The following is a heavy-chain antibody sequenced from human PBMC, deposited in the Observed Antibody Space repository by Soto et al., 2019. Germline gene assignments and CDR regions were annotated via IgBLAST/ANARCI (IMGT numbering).Heavy chain of an antibody. CDR2: ISWNSGSI. CDR3: AKDSSSYYFDY. J-gene: IGHJ4*02. D-gene: IGHD6-6*01. Sequence: RLSCAASGFTFDDYAMHWVRQAPGKGLEWVSGISWNSGSIGYADSVKGRFTISRDNAKNSLYLQMNSLRAEDTALYYCAKDSSSYYFDYWGQGTLVTVSS. V-gene: IGHV3-9*01. CDR1: GFTFDDYA.